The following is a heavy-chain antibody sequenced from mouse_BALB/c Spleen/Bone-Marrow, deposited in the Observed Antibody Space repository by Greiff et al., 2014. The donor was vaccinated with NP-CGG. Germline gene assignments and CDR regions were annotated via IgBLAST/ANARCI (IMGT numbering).Heavy chain of an antibody. J-gene: IGHJ3*01. D-gene: IGHD1-1*01. Sequence: EVQRVESGPELVKPGASVKLSCTASGFNIKDTYMHWVKQRPEQGLEWIGRIDPANGNTKYDPKFQGKATITADTSSNTAYLQLSSLTSEDTAVYYCAIYYYGSSGFAYWGQGTLVTVSA. V-gene: IGHV14-3*02. CDR2: IDPANGNT. CDR3: AIYYYGSSGFAY. CDR1: GFNIKDTY.